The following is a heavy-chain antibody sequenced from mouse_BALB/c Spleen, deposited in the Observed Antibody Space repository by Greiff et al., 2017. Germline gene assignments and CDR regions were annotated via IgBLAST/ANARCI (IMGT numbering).Heavy chain of an antibody. CDR1: GFTFSSYG. CDR3: ARLYGNYPYAMDY. CDR2: ISSGGSYT. J-gene: IGHJ4*01. D-gene: IGHD2-1*01. Sequence: DVKLQESGGGLVQPGGSLKLSCAASGFTFSSYGMSWVRQTPDKRLEWVATISSGGSYTYYPDSVKGRFTISRDNAKNTLYLQMSSLKSEDTAMYYCARLYGNYPYAMDYWGQGTSVTVSS. V-gene: IGHV5-6*03.